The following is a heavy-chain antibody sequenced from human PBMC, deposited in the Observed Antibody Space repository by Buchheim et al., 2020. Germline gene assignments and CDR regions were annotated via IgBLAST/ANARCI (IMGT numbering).Heavy chain of an antibody. J-gene: IGHJ4*02. Sequence: EVQLVESGGGLVKPGGSLRPSCAASGFTFSNAWMSWVRQAPGKGLEWVGRIKSKTDGGTTDYAAPVKGRFTISRDDSKTTLYLQMNSLKTEDTAVYYCTTEYLSSGYYYQEYYFDYWGQGTL. V-gene: IGHV3-15*01. CDR3: TTEYLSSGYYYQEYYFDY. D-gene: IGHD3-22*01. CDR2: IKSKTDGGTT. CDR1: GFTFSNAW.